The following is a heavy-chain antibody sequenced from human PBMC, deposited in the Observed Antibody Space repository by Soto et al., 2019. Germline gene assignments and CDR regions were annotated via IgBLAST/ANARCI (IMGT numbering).Heavy chain of an antibody. CDR3: ARAPKVSGSAQTRPDF. Sequence: LSLTCSLYSGSLSGYYWSWIRQPPGKGLEWIGEISPSGTTNYSPSLKSRVSISVDTSKNQFSLNLTSLTAADTAVYYCARAPKVSGSAQTRPDFWGQGSLVTVSS. CDR2: ISPSGTT. D-gene: IGHD6-6*01. CDR1: SGSLSGYY. V-gene: IGHV4-34*01. J-gene: IGHJ4*02.